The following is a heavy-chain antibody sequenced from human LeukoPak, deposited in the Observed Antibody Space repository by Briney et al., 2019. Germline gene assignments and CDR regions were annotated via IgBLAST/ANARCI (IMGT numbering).Heavy chain of an antibody. V-gene: IGHV4-34*01. CDR2: MKQSGTP. CDR3: ACRPFLYGFRTYFDN. D-gene: IGHD3-10*01. Sequence: PSETLSLTCAVYGGSFSAFHWNWIRQSPAKGLEWLGEMKQSGTPRYNPSLQSRVTISVDKSKNQFSLNVRSVTAADTAVYYCACRPFLYGFRTYFDNWAQGTLVTVSS. J-gene: IGHJ4*02. CDR1: GGSFSAFH.